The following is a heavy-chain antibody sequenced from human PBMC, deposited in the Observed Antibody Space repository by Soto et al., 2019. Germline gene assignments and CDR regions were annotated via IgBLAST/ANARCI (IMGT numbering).Heavy chain of an antibody. CDR2: INAGNGNT. D-gene: IGHD2-21*02. J-gene: IGHJ4*02. Sequence: GASVKVSCKASGYTFTSYAMHWVRQAPGQRLEWMGWINAGNGNTKYSQKFQGRVTITRDTSASTAYMELSSLRSEDTAVYYCARSTVVVTALDYWGQGTLVTVS. CDR1: GYTFTSYA. V-gene: IGHV1-3*01. CDR3: ARSTVVVTALDY.